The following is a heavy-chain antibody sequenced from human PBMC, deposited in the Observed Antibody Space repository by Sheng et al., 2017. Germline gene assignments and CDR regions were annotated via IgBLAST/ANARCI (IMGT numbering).Heavy chain of an antibody. V-gene: IGHV4-39*07. CDR2: IYYSGST. CDR3: ARDKVGSSSWYWNYFDY. J-gene: IGHJ4*02. CDR1: GGSISSSSYY. Sequence: QLQLQESGPGLVKPSETLSLTCTVSGGSISSSSYYWGWIRQPPGKGLEWIGSIYYSGSTYYNPSLKSRVTISVDTSKNQFSLKLSSVTAADTAVYYCARDKVGSSSWYWNYFDYWGQGTLVTVSS. D-gene: IGHD6-13*01.